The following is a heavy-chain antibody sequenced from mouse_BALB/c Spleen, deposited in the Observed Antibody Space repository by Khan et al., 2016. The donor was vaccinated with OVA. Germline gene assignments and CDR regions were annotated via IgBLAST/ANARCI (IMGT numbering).Heavy chain of an antibody. J-gene: IGHJ3*01. CDR1: GFTFSSYT. CDR2: ISSGGSYT. CDR3: TASY. Sequence: EVQLVESGGGLVKPGGSLKLSCAASGFTFSSYTMSWVRRTPEKRLEWVATISSGGSYTYYPDSVKGRFTISRDNAKNTLSLQMSSLKSEDTAMYYCTASYWGQGTLVTVSA. V-gene: IGHV5-6-4*01.